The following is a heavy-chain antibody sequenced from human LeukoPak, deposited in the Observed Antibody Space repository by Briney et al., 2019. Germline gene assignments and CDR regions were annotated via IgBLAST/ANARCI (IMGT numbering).Heavy chain of an antibody. CDR3: ARDAVGSYYDSGAYYAFDI. CDR1: GYTFTAYY. Sequence: ASVKVSCKASGYTFTAYYVYWVRQAPGQGLEWMGWINPNTGGTNYAQKFQGRVTMTRDTSMSTAYMELSSLRSEDTAVYYCARDAVGSYYDSGAYYAFDIWGQGTMVTVSS. V-gene: IGHV1-2*02. J-gene: IGHJ3*02. CDR2: INPNTGGT. D-gene: IGHD3-22*01.